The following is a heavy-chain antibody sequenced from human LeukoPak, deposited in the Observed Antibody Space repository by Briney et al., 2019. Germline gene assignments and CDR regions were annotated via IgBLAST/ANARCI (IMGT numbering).Heavy chain of an antibody. CDR1: DGSLINYY. Sequence: SETLSLTCGVYDGSLINYYCHWIRQAPGKGLEWIGEISHGGITKHNPSLKSRVTMSQDTSKRQFSLKMNSMTAADTGVYYCGIFMDVVPGSMSWGLGTLVTVSS. CDR2: ISHGGIT. CDR3: GIFMDVVPGSMS. J-gene: IGHJ4*02. D-gene: IGHD2-2*01. V-gene: IGHV4-34*01.